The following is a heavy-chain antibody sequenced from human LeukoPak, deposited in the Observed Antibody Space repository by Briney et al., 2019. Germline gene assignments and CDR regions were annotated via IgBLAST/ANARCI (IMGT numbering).Heavy chain of an antibody. CDR3: AREDDDSNGIDV. D-gene: IGHD4-11*01. V-gene: IGHV3-30*04. CDR2: ISYDGKHK. CDR1: GFTFSNYA. J-gene: IGHJ6*02. Sequence: GGSLRLSCAASGFTFSNYAMEWVRQAPGKGLEWVALISYDGKHKYYADSMKGRFTISRDNSKNPLYLQMNSLRAEDTAVYYCAREDDDSNGIDVWGHGTTVTVSS.